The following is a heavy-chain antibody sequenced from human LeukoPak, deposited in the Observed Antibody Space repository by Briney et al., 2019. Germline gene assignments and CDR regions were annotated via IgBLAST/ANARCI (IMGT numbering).Heavy chain of an antibody. J-gene: IGHJ5*02. V-gene: IGHV4-4*07. CDR3: AGEGGSGWTNNWFDP. D-gene: IGHD6-19*01. Sequence: SETLSLTCTVSGGSISGYYWSWIRQPAGKGLQGIGRMYTSCSTNYNPSLKSRVTLPVDTSKNQFSLKLTSVTAGNTAVYYCAGEGGSGWTNNWFDPWGQGTLVTVSS. CDR1: GGSISGYY. CDR2: MYTSCST.